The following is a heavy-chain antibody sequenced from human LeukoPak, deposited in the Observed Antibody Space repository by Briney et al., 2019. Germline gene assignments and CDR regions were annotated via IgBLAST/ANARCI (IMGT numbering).Heavy chain of an antibody. CDR2: ITGAGEVT. CDR3: AKDLPAVAYLHGAFDI. CDR1: GFTFTSPS. J-gene: IGHJ3*02. V-gene: IGHV3-23*01. Sequence: GGPLRLSCAASGFTFTSPSMTWVRQAPGKGLEWVSTITGAGEVTYYADSVRGRFTISRDYSKNALYLQMNSLRAEDTALYYCAKDLPAVAYLHGAFDIWGQGTMVTVSS. D-gene: IGHD6-19*01.